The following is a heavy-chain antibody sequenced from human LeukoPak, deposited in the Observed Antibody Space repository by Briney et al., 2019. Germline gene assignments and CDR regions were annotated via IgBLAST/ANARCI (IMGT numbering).Heavy chain of an antibody. Sequence: SETLSLTCAVYVGSFTDYYWAWIRQPPGKGLEWIGNIWHSGIAYYNSSLRSRVTISVDTSKNQFSLNLSSVTAADTAVYYCARVGNWDPVYYFDFWGQGTPVTVSS. CDR2: IWHSGIA. J-gene: IGHJ4*02. V-gene: IGHV4-34*01. CDR1: VGSFTDYY. D-gene: IGHD1-26*01. CDR3: ARVGNWDPVYYFDF.